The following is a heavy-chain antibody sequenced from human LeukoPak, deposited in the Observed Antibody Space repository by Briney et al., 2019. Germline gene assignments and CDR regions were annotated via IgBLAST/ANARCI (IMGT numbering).Heavy chain of an antibody. V-gene: IGHV3-30-3*01. D-gene: IGHD6-13*01. Sequence: PGGSLRLSCAASGFTFSSYAMHWVRQAPGKGLEWVAVISYDGSNKYYADSVKGRFTISRDNAKNSLYLQMNSLRAEDTAVYYCATRYSSGWYWALNAFDIWGQGTLVTVSS. CDR3: ATRYSSGWYWALNAFDI. J-gene: IGHJ3*02. CDR2: ISYDGSNK. CDR1: GFTFSSYA.